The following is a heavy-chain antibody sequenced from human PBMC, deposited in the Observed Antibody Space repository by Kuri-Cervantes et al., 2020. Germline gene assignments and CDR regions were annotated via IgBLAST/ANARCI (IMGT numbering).Heavy chain of an antibody. CDR1: GFTFDDYA. CDR3: ARARGDYYDSSGYDYYYYYGMDV. V-gene: IGHV3-9*01. Sequence: SLKISCAASGFTFDDYAMHWVRQAPGKGLEWVSGISWNSGSIGYADSVKGRFPISRDNAKNSLYLQMNSLRAEDTAVYYCARARGDYYDSSGYDYYYYYGMDVWGQGTTVTVSS. D-gene: IGHD3-22*01. CDR2: ISWNSGSI. J-gene: IGHJ6*02.